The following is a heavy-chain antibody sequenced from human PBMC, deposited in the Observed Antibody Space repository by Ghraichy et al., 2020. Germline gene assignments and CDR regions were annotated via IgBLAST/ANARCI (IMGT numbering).Heavy chain of an antibody. J-gene: IGHJ4*02. D-gene: IGHD3-22*01. CDR1: GGSISSSSYY. V-gene: IGHV4-39*01. CDR2: IYYSGST. CDR3: ATRSPPIKDYYDSSGLN. Sequence: SETLSLTCTVSGGSISSSSYYWGWIRQPPGKGLEWIGSIYYSGSTYYNPSLKSRVTISVDTSKNQFSLKLSSVTAADTAVYYCATRSPPIKDYYDSSGLNWGQGTLVTVSS.